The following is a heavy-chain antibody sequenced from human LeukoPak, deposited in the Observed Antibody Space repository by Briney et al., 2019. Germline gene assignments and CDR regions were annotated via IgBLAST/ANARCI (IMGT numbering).Heavy chain of an antibody. V-gene: IGHV3-13*01. J-gene: IGHJ6*02. CDR2: IGTAGDT. CDR1: GFTFSSYD. CDR3: ARDGRYSSSSDGMDV. Sequence: TGGSLRLSCAASGFTFSSYDMHWVRQATGKGLEWVSAIGTAGDTYYPGSVKGRFTISRENAKNFLYLQMNSLRAGDTAVYYCARDGRYSSSSDGMDVWGQGTTVTVSS. D-gene: IGHD6-13*01.